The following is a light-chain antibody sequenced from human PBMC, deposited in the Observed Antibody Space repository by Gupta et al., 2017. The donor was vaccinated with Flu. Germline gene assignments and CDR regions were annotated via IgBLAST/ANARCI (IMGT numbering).Light chain of an antibody. CDR1: SSDVGGYNY. CDR2: DVS. J-gene: IGLJ1*01. CDR3: SSFTSSSTYV. Sequence: QSALTQPASVSGSPGQSITISCTGTSSDVGGYNYVSWYQQHPGKAPKLIIYDVSNRPPGVSNRFSGSESGNTASLTISGLQAEDEADYYCSSFTSSSTYVFGTGTTVTVL. V-gene: IGLV2-14*01.